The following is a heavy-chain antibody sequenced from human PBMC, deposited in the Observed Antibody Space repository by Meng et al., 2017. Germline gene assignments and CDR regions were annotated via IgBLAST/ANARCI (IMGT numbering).Heavy chain of an antibody. J-gene: IGHJ4*02. V-gene: IGHV3-7*01. CDR2: IKQDGSEK. CDR3: ARIRATYYYGSGSKYYFDY. CDR1: GFTFSSYE. D-gene: IGHD3-10*01. Sequence: GESLKISCAASGFTFSSYEMNWVRQAPGKGLEWVANIKQDGSEKYYVDSVKGRFTISRDNAKNSLYLQMNSLRAEDTAVYYCARIRATYYYGSGSKYYFDYWGQGTLVTVSS.